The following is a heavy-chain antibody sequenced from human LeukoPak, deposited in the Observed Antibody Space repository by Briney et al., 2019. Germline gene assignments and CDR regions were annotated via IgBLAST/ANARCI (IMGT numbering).Heavy chain of an antibody. CDR2: ISYDGSNK. CDR3: ARTRSDFWSGYRPYQYYYYGMDV. J-gene: IGHJ6*02. CDR1: GFTFSSYA. D-gene: IGHD3-3*01. V-gene: IGHV3-30-3*01. Sequence: GRSLRLSCAASGFTFSSYAMHWVRQPPGKGLEWVAVISYDGSNKYYADSVKGRFTISRDNSKNTLYLQMNSLRAEDTAVYYCARTRSDFWSGYRPYQYYYYGMDVWGQGTTVTVSS.